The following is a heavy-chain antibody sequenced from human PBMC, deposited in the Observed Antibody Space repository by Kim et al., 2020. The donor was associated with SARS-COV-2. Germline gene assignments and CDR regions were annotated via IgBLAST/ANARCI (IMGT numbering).Heavy chain of an antibody. CDR2: IYPGDSDT. J-gene: IGHJ6*02. CDR3: ARRIAVAGPDDYYYYYGMDV. CDR1: GYSFTSYW. Sequence: GESLKISCKGSGYSFTSYWIGWVRQMPGKGLEWMGIIYPGDSDTRYSPSFQGQVTISADKTISTAYLQWSSLKASDTAMYYCARRIAVAGPDDYYYYYGMDVWGQGTTVTVSS. V-gene: IGHV5-51*01. D-gene: IGHD6-13*01.